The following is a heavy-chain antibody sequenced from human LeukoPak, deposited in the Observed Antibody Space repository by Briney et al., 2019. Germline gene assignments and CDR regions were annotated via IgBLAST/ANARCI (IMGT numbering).Heavy chain of an antibody. V-gene: IGHV1-24*01. CDR3: ATGFWGSLETDY. CDR1: GYTLTELS. Sequence: GASVKVSCEVSGYTLTELSMHWVRQAPGKGLEWMGGFDHEDGETIYAQKFQGRVTMTEDTSTDTAYMELSSLRSEDTAVYYCATGFWGSLETDYWGQGTLVTVSS. CDR2: FDHEDGET. D-gene: IGHD3-16*02. J-gene: IGHJ4*02.